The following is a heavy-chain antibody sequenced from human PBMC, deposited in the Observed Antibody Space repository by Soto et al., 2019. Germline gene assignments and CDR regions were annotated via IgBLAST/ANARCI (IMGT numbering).Heavy chain of an antibody. Sequence: GESLKISYKGSGYRFTSYWIGWVRQMPGKGLEWMGIIYPGDSDTRYSPSFQGQVTISADKSISTAYLQWSSLKASDTAMYYCARQSYYDFWSGYGSGGMDVWGQGTTVTVSS. CDR3: ARQSYYDFWSGYGSGGMDV. D-gene: IGHD3-3*01. CDR2: IYPGDSDT. CDR1: GYRFTSYW. V-gene: IGHV5-51*01. J-gene: IGHJ6*02.